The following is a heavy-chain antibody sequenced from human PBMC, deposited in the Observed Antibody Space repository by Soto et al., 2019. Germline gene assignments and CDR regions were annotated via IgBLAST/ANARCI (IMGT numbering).Heavy chain of an antibody. J-gene: IGHJ5*02. CDR1: GGSISSGDYY. CDR3: AREKYCSSTSCSWFDP. D-gene: IGHD2-2*01. Sequence: SETLSLTCTVSGGSISSGDYYWSWIRQHPGKGLEWIGYIYYSGSTYYNPSLKSRLTISIDTSKNQFSLKLSSVTAADTAVYYCAREKYCSSTSCSWFDPWGQGTPVTVSS. V-gene: IGHV4-31*03. CDR2: IYYSGST.